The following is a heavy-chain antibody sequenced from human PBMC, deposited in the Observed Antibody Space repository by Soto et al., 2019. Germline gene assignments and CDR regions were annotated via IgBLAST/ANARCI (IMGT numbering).Heavy chain of an antibody. V-gene: IGHV4-31*03. D-gene: IGHD2-2*01. Sequence: PSETLSLTCTVSGGSISSGGYYWSWIRQHPGKGLEWIGYIYYSGSTYYNPSLKSRVTISVDTSKNQFSLKLNSVTAADTAVYYCARVVPESRFDYWGQGTLVTVSS. CDR1: GGSISSGGYY. CDR3: ARVVPESRFDY. J-gene: IGHJ4*02. CDR2: IYYSGST.